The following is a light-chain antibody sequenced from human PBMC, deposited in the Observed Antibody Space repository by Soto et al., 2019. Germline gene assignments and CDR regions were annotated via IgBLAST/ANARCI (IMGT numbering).Light chain of an antibody. CDR3: LQSNSFPLT. Sequence: DLQMTQSPSSVSASVGDRVTITCRASQGIGNWLAWYQQKPGKAPNLLIYAASTLQSGVPSRFSGSGSGTDFTLTITSLQPEDFATYYCLQSNSFPLTFGGGTKVDIK. J-gene: IGKJ4*01. CDR1: QGIGNW. CDR2: AAS. V-gene: IGKV1-12*01.